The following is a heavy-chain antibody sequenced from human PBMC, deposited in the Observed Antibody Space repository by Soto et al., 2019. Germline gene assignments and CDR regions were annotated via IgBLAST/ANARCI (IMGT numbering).Heavy chain of an antibody. V-gene: IGHV4-59*08. D-gene: IGHD6-19*01. Sequence: SETLSLTCAVSSDSTSTHNWSWIRQTLGKGLDWFVYIFHIGYINYNPSLKSRVTISLDSSKNQFSLNLTSVTAADTAFYYCARHSATGYSSGWFTHWGQGALVTVSS. J-gene: IGHJ5*02. CDR2: IFHIGYI. CDR1: SDSTSTHN. CDR3: ARHSATGYSSGWFTH.